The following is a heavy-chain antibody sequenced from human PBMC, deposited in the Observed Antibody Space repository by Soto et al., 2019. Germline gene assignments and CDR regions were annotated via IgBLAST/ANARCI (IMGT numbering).Heavy chain of an antibody. CDR3: ARVGMRQPGPTKTPPNNWFDP. Sequence: PSETLSLTCTVSGGSISSYYWSWIRQPPGKGLEWIGYIYYSGSTNYNPSLKSRVTISVDTSKNQFSLKLSSVTAADTAVYCCARVGMRQPGPTKTPPNNWFDPWGQGTLVTVSP. CDR2: IYYSGST. D-gene: IGHD6-13*01. V-gene: IGHV4-59*01. J-gene: IGHJ5*02. CDR1: GGSISSYY.